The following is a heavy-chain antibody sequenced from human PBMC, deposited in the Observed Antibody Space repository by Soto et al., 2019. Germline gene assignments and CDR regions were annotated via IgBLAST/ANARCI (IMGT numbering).Heavy chain of an antibody. J-gene: IGHJ4*02. Sequence: QVQLVQSGAEVKRPGSSVKVSCKASGDTFSFYSINWVRQAHGLGLEWMGRVNPILSLSNYAQRFQGRVTMTADKSTSTAYMVISSLRSEDSAIYYCATSYGSGYRAFDYWGQGAQVIVS. D-gene: IGHD3-10*01. CDR2: VNPILSLS. CDR1: GDTFSFYS. V-gene: IGHV1-69*02. CDR3: ATSYGSGYRAFDY.